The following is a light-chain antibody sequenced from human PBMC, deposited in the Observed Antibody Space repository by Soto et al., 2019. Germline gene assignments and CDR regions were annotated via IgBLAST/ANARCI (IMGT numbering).Light chain of an antibody. J-gene: IGKJ4*01. CDR3: QQFNSYPLT. CDR2: DAS. CDR1: QGISSA. V-gene: IGKV1-13*02. Sequence: AIQLTQSPSSLSASVGDRVTITCRASQGISSALAWYQQKPGKAPKLLIYDASSLESGVPSRFSGSGSGTDVTLTISSLQAEDFATYYCQQFNSYPLTFGGGTKVEIK.